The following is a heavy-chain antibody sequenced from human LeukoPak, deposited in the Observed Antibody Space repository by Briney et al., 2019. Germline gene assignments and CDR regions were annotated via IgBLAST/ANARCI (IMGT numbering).Heavy chain of an antibody. CDR3: ASLYSSGWANYWYFDL. J-gene: IGHJ2*01. Sequence: PSETLSLTCTVSGGSISSSSYYWGWIRQPPGKGLEWIGSIYYSGSTYYNPSLKSRVTISVDTSKNQFSLKLSSVTAADTAVYYCASLYSSGWANYWYFDLWGRGTLVTVSS. D-gene: IGHD6-19*01. V-gene: IGHV4-39*07. CDR1: GGSISSSSYY. CDR2: IYYSGST.